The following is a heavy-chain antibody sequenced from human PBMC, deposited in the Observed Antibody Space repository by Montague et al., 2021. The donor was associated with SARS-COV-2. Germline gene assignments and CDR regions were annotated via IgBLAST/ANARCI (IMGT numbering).Heavy chain of an antibody. CDR1: GDSFTTSGCF. Sequence: TLSLTCTVSGDSFTTSGCFWTWIRQHPGKGLEWIGHISYSGSAKYSPSLKSRLTTSVDTSKNQFSLELTSVTAADTAVYYCARLTPVGSTFFFEFWGQGILVTVSS. CDR2: ISYSGSA. D-gene: IGHD2/OR15-2a*01. V-gene: IGHV4-31*03. J-gene: IGHJ4*02. CDR3: ARLTPVGSTFFFEF.